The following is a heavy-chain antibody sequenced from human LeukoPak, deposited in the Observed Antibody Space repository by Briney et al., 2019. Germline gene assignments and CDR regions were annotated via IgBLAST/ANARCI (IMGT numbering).Heavy chain of an antibody. CDR1: GFTFSTYW. J-gene: IGHJ4*02. Sequence: GGSLRLSCAASGFTFSTYWMSWVRQAPGKGLEWVANIKQDGSEKYYVDSVKGRFTISRDNTKNSLYLQMNSLRADDTAVYYCARATLYCDSWGQGTLVTVSS. CDR3: ARATLYCDS. D-gene: IGHD2-15*01. V-gene: IGHV3-7*01. CDR2: IKQDGSEK.